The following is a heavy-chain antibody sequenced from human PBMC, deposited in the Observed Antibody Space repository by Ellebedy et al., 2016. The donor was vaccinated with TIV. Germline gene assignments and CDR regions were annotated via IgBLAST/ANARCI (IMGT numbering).Heavy chain of an antibody. Sequence: MPSETLSLTCTVSGGPISSYYWSWIRQPPGKGLEWIGYIYYSGSTNYNPSLKSRVTISVDTSKNQFSLKLSSVTAADTAVYYCARLDSSGWYYFDYWGQGTLVTVSS. CDR1: GGPISSYY. D-gene: IGHD6-19*01. CDR3: ARLDSSGWYYFDY. CDR2: IYYSGST. V-gene: IGHV4-59*01. J-gene: IGHJ4*02.